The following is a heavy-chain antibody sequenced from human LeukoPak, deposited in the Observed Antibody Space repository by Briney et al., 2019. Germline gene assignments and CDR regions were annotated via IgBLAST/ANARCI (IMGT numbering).Heavy chain of an antibody. J-gene: IGHJ4*02. D-gene: IGHD6-13*01. CDR1: GFTFSSYA. V-gene: IGHV3-23*01. CDR2: ISDSGGAT. CDR3: AKVKSSWEYYFDY. Sequence: PGGSLRLSCAASGFTFSSYAMTWVRQAPGKGLEWVSVISDSGGATYYADSVKGRFTISRDNSKNTLCLQMNSLRAEDTAVYYCAKVKSSWEYYFDYWGQGTLVTVSS.